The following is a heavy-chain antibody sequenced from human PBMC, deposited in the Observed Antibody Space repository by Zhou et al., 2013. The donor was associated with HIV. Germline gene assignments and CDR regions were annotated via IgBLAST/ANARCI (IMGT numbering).Heavy chain of an antibody. CDR2: INPNSGKG. CDR1: GYTFTTSD. V-gene: IGHV1-8*01. CDR3: ARGLDIVATQYIHYYYYMDV. Sequence: QVQLVQSGAEVKKPGASVKVSCKASGYTFTTSDIHWVRQASGQGLEWMGWINPNSGKGYYAQRFQGRVTITRNTSISTAYMELSSLRSEDTAVYYCARGLDIVATQYIHYYYYMDVWGKGTTVTVSS. D-gene: IGHD5-12*01. J-gene: IGHJ6*03.